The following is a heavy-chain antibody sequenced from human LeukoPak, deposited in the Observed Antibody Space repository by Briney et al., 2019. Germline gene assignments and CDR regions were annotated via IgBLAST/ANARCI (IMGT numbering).Heavy chain of an antibody. J-gene: IGHJ1*01. D-gene: IGHD6-13*01. V-gene: IGHV1-2*02. CDR3: ARGKAAAGPGYFQH. Sequence: ASVKVSCKASGYTFTGYYMHWVRQAPGQGLEWMGWINPNSGGTNYAQKFQGRVTMTRDTSISTAYMELSRLRSDDTAVYYCARGKAAAGPGYFQHWGQGTLVTVSS. CDR1: GYTFTGYY. CDR2: INPNSGGT.